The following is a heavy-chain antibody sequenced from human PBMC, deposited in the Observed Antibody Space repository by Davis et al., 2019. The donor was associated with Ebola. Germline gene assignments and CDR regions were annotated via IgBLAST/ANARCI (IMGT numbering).Heavy chain of an antibody. D-gene: IGHD3-16*02. CDR2: INPADSDP. CDR3: TRSKDNVVEPVGFDS. V-gene: IGHV5-51*01. Sequence: GESLKISCKGSGFTFTNYWFGWVRQRPGKGPEWMGSINPADSDPRYSPSFQGQFSISADKSISTAYLQWSSLKASDTAMYYCTRSKDNVVEPVGFDSWGQGTLITVSS. CDR1: GFTFTNYW. J-gene: IGHJ5*01.